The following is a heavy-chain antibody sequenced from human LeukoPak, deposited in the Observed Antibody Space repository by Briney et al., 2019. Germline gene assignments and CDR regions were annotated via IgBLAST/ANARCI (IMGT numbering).Heavy chain of an antibody. D-gene: IGHD2-2*01. CDR3: ATDLEVSTRSYYGMDV. CDR2: FDPEDGET. Sequence: ASMNVSCKVSGYTLTELSMHWVRQAPGKGLEWMGGFDPEDGETIYAQKFQGRVTMTEDTSTDTAYMELSSLRSEDTAVYYCATDLEVSTRSYYGMDVWGQGTTVTVSS. J-gene: IGHJ6*02. CDR1: GYTLTELS. V-gene: IGHV1-24*01.